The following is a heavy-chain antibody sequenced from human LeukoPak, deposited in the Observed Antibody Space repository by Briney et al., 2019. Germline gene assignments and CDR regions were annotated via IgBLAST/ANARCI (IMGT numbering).Heavy chain of an antibody. J-gene: IGHJ4*02. V-gene: IGHV3-30*03. Sequence: GRSLRLSCEASGFTFRTYGMHWVRQAPGKGLEWVALMSYDGSNKDYTDSVKGRFTISRDNSKNTLYLQMNSLRAEDTAVYYCARVDSSGWYMGYWGQGTLVTVSS. D-gene: IGHD6-19*01. CDR1: GFTFRTYG. CDR2: MSYDGSNK. CDR3: ARVDSSGWYMGY.